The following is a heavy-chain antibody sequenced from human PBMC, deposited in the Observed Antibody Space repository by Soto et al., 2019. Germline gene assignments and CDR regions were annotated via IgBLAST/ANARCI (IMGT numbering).Heavy chain of an antibody. V-gene: IGHV5-51*01. Sequence: PGESLKISCKGSGYSFTSYWIGWVRQMPGKGLEWMGIIYPGDSDTRYSPSFQGQVTISADKSISTAYLQWSSLKASDTAMYYCARGTLDEAVAGPYFDYWGQGTLVTAPQ. CDR1: GYSFTSYW. J-gene: IGHJ4*02. CDR3: ARGTLDEAVAGPYFDY. D-gene: IGHD6-19*01. CDR2: IYPGDSDT.